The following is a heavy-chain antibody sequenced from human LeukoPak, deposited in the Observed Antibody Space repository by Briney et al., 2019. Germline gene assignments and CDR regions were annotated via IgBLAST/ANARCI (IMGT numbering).Heavy chain of an antibody. J-gene: IGHJ4*02. V-gene: IGHV3-30-3*01. CDR2: ISYDGSNK. CDR1: GFTFSSYA. D-gene: IGHD4-11*01. Sequence: GRSLRLSCAASGFTFSSYAMHWVRQAPGKGLEWVAVISYDGSNKYYADSVKGRFTISRDNSKNTLYLQMNSLRAEDTAVYYCARDAYSNYFDYWGQGTLVTVSS. CDR3: ARDAYSNYFDY.